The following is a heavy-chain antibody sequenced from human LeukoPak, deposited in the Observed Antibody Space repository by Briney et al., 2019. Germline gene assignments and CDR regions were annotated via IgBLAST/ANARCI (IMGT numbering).Heavy chain of an antibody. D-gene: IGHD2-2*02. CDR3: ARLGFTTAIPNDY. J-gene: IGHJ4*02. V-gene: IGHV1-2*02. CDR1: GYTFTGYY. CDR2: INPNSGGT. Sequence: ASVKVSCKASGYTFTGYYMHWVRQASGQGLEWMGWINPNSGGTNYAQKFQGRVTMTRDTSVSTAYMELSRLRSDDTAVYYCARLGFTTAIPNDYWGQGTLVTVSS.